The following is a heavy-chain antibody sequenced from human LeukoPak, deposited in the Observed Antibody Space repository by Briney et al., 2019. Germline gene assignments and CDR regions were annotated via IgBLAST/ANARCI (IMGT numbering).Heavy chain of an antibody. V-gene: IGHV4-34*01. CDR2: INHSGST. CDR3: ATSSSSWTQFDY. D-gene: IGHD6-13*01. J-gene: IGHJ4*02. Sequence: ETLSLTCAVYGGSFSGYYWSWIRQPPGKGLEWIGEINHSGSTNYNPSLTSRVTISVDTSRNQFSLKLNSVTAADTAVYYCATSSSSWTQFDYWGQGTLVTVSS. CDR1: GGSFSGYY.